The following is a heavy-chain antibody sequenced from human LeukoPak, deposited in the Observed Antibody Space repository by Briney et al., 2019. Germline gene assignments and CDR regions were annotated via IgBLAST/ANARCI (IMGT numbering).Heavy chain of an antibody. V-gene: IGHV3-23*01. Sequence: PGGSLRLSCAASGFTFSNYVMSWVRQAPGKGLEWVPAISGSGGSTYYADSVKGRFTISRDNSKNTLYLQMDSLRAEDTAVYYCAKDPYGSGSSVPDYWGQGTLVTVSS. CDR3: AKDPYGSGSSVPDY. CDR1: GFTFSNYV. CDR2: ISGSGGST. D-gene: IGHD3-10*01. J-gene: IGHJ4*02.